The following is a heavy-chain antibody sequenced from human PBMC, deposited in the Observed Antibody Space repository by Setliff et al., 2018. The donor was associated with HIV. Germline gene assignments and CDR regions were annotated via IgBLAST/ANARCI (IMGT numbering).Heavy chain of an antibody. V-gene: IGHV4-38-2*01. D-gene: IGHD2-8*01. CDR2: VHHSGSS. J-gene: IGHJ1*01. CDR1: GYSVSRDSN. Sequence: PSETLSLTCDVTGYSVSRDSNWGWVRQSPGKGLEWIGNVHHSGSSYYNPSLKSRITISMDTSGNRFSLKMNSASASDTAVYYCVRQWGHGLGHFDFWGQGTLVTVSS. CDR3: VRQWGHGLGHFDF.